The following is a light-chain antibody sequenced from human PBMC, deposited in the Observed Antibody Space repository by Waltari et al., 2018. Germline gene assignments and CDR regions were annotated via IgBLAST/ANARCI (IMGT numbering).Light chain of an antibody. CDR2: EVS. V-gene: IGLV2-8*01. J-gene: IGLJ2*01. CDR3: SSYAGSNNLV. Sequence: QSALTQLPSASVSPGQSVTISSTGTSSDAGGYNYVPWYQQPPGKAPKLMIYEVSQRPSGVPDRFSGSKSGNTASLTVSGLQAEDEADYYCSSYAGSNNLVFGGGTKLTVL. CDR1: SSDAGGYNY.